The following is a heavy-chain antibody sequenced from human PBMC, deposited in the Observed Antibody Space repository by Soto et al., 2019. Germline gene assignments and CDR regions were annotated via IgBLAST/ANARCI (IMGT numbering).Heavy chain of an antibody. V-gene: IGHV1-18*01. CDR3: ARSVLHIVVVTAIPSYYFDY. CDR1: GYTFTSYG. D-gene: IGHD2-21*02. CDR2: ISAYNGNT. J-gene: IGHJ4*02. Sequence: ASVKVSCKASGYTFTSYGISWVRQAPGQGLEWMGWISAYNGNTNYAQKLQGRVTMTTDTSTSTAYMELRSLRSEDTAVYYCARSVLHIVVVTAIPSYYFDYWGQGTLVTVSS.